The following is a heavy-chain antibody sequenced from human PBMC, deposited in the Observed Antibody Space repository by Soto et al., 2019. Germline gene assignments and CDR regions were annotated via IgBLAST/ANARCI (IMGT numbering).Heavy chain of an antibody. D-gene: IGHD3-22*01. Sequence: GASVKVSCKASGGTFSSYAISWVRQAPGQGLEWMGGIIPIFGTANYAQKFQGRVTITADESTSTAYMELSSLRSEDTAVYYCARMDSSEPGKFDYWGQGTLVTVSS. CDR1: GGTFSSYA. CDR2: IIPIFGTA. V-gene: IGHV1-69*13. CDR3: ARMDSSEPGKFDY. J-gene: IGHJ4*02.